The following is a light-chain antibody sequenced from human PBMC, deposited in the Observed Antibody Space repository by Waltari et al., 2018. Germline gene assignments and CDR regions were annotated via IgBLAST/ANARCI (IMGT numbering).Light chain of an antibody. V-gene: IGKV1-39*01. CDR3: QHAYGTPYS. CDR1: ENVNNY. J-gene: IGKJ2*03. CDR2: KAS. Sequence: DIQMTQSPSSLSASVGDRVTITCRASENVNNYLNWYQQKPGKAPKLLIYKASTLQSGVPSRFSGSGSGTDYTFTIGSLQSEDVATYYCQHAYGTPYSFGQGTNVEIK.